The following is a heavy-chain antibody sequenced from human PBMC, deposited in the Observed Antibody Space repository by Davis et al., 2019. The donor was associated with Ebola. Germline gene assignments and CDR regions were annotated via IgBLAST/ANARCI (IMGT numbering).Heavy chain of an antibody. V-gene: IGHV3-23*01. CDR3: TRSLGDIVLVPAALVPDC. Sequence: GESLKISCAASGFIFSSYVMSWVRQAPGKGLEWVSTLGTSADTYYADSVKGRFTISRDNAKNSLYLQMNSLRDEDTAVYHCTRSLGDIVLVPAALVPDCWGQGTLVTVSS. J-gene: IGHJ4*02. CDR1: GFIFSSYV. CDR2: LGTSADT. D-gene: IGHD2-2*01.